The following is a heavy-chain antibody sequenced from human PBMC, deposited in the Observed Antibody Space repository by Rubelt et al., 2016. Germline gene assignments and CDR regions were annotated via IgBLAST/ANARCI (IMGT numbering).Heavy chain of an antibody. CDR2: IGTTGDT. V-gene: IGHV3-13*01. D-gene: IGHD3-3*01. J-gene: IGHJ4*02. Sequence: GGGLVQPGGSLRLYCTASGFTFSNYDMHWVRQGTGKGLEWVSGIGTTGDTHYLGSVKGRFTISRDNTRNSLFLQMNSLRADDTAIYYCARDGSEWSRDYWGQGTLVTVSS. CDR3: ARDGSEWSRDY. CDR1: GFTFSNYD.